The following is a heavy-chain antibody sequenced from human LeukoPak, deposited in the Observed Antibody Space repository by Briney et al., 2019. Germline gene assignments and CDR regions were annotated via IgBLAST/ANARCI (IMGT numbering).Heavy chain of an antibody. CDR3: ARSQYDSSSPDY. V-gene: IGHV3-48*04. D-gene: IGHD3-22*01. CDR2: ISDSSSRI. CDR1: GFTFSKHG. Sequence: GGSLRLSCAASGFTFSKHGMNWVRQAPGRGLEWVSYISDSSSRILYADSVKGRFTISRDNSKNSVYLQMNSLRAEDTAVYYCARSQYDSSSPDYWGQGTLVTVSS. J-gene: IGHJ4*02.